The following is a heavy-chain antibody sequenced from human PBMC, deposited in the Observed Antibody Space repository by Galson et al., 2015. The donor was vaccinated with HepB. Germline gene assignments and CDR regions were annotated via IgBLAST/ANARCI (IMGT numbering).Heavy chain of an antibody. CDR3: ARHGRRGRYARYWFDP. V-gene: IGHV5-51*01. D-gene: IGHD3-16*01. J-gene: IGHJ5*01. Sequence: QSGAEVKEAGESLNISCKGSGYIFSNYWIAWVRQMPGKGLEWVGVIYPGDSDTTYSPSFQGQISMSVDKSIDTAYLQWSSLKPSDTAIYYCARHGRRGRYARYWFDPWGQGTLVTASS. CDR1: GYIFSNYW. CDR2: IYPGDSDT.